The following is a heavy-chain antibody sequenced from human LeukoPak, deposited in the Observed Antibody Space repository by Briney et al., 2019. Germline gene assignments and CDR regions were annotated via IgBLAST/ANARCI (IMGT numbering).Heavy chain of an antibody. CDR3: ARGVILRYFDWSSCFDY. J-gene: IGHJ4*02. V-gene: IGHV4-59*11. CDR1: GGSISSHY. D-gene: IGHD3-9*01. CDR2: IYYSGST. Sequence: SETLSLTCTVSGGSISSHYWSWIRQPPGKGLEWIGYIYYSGSTNYNPSLKSRVTISVDTSKNRFSLKLSSVTAADTAVYYCARGVILRYFDWSSCFDYWGQGTLVTVSS.